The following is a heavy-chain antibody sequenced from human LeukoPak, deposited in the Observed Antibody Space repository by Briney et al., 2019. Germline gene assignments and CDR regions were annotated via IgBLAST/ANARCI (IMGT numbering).Heavy chain of an antibody. CDR3: AKDPFAYSSSWYYFDY. V-gene: IGHV3-23*01. CDR2: IPASGGST. D-gene: IGHD6-13*01. Sequence: GGSLRLSCAASGFTFSSNVMIWVRQAPGKGLEWVSSIPASGGSTYYADSVKGRFTISRDNSKNSLYLQMNSLRTEDTALYYCAKDPFAYSSSWYYFDYWGQGTLVTVSS. J-gene: IGHJ4*02. CDR1: GFTFSSNV.